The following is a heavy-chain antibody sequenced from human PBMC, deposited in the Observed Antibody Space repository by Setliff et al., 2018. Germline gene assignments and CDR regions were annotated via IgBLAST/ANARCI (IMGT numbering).Heavy chain of an antibody. J-gene: IGHJ3*02. CDR1: GYTFSDYG. CDR2: ISAYSGET. D-gene: IGHD2-15*01. Sequence: GASVKVSCKASGYTFSDYGVSWVRQAPGQGPEWMGWISAYSGETNYAQIFQGGVTMTTDTPTSTAYMELRSLRSDDTAVYYCAISSLSICSGGTCPNAFDIWGQGTMVTVSS. V-gene: IGHV1-18*01. CDR3: AISSLSICSGGTCPNAFDI.